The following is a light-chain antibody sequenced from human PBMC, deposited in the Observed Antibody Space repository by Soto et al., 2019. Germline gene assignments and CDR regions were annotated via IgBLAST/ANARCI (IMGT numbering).Light chain of an antibody. V-gene: IGKV1-39*01. CDR1: RTINTY. J-gene: IGKJ4*01. CDR2: GAS. CDR3: QQTYSDIS. Sequence: DVRMTQSQSSLSASVGDTITITCRASRTINTYLNWFQQKPGEPPRLLIYGASTLHDGVPSRFSGSGSGADFTLTISGLQPEDFASYHCQQTYSDISFGGGTKV.